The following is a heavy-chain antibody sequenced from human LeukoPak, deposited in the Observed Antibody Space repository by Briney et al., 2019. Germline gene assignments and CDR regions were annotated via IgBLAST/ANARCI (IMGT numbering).Heavy chain of an antibody. J-gene: IGHJ4*02. CDR3: ASAPNENYFDF. V-gene: IGHV3-48*04. Sequence: PGGSLRLSCAASGFTFSSYWMHWVRQDPEKGREGVSLISISSITIYYGAYVKGRFTISRDNAKNSLYLQINSLTAEVTAVYFCASAPNENYFDFWGQGTLVTVSS. CDR2: ISISSITI. CDR1: GFTFSSYW.